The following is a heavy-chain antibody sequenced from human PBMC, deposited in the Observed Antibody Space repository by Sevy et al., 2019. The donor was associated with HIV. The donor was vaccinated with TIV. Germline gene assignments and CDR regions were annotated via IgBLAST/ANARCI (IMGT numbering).Heavy chain of an antibody. CDR2: IYPGDSDT. V-gene: IGHV5-51*01. Sequence: GGSLRLSCKGSGYSFTSYGIGWVRQMPGKGLEWMGIIYPGDSDTRYSPSFQGQVTISADKSISTAYLQWSSLKASETSMYYCARISRSGYSVYWGQGTLVTVSS. CDR1: GYSFTSYG. D-gene: IGHD3-22*01. J-gene: IGHJ4*02. CDR3: ARISRSGYSVY.